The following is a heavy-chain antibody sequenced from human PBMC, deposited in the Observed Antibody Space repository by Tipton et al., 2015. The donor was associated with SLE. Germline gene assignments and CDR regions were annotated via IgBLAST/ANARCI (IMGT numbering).Heavy chain of an antibody. D-gene: IGHD3-10*01. J-gene: IGHJ5*02. CDR2: INHSGVT. V-gene: IGHV4-34*01. CDR1: GGSFSGY. Sequence: TLSLTCAVYGGSFSGYWSWIRQPPGKGLEWIGEINHSGVTDYNPSLGSRVTMSEDTSKNEFSLKMTSVTAADTAVYYCTSGGYYASGSYYGGWFDPWGQGTLVTVSS. CDR3: TSGGYYASGSYYGGWFDP.